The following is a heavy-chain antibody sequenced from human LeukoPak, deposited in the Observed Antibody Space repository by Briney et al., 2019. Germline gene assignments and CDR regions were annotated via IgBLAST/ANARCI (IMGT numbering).Heavy chain of an antibody. CDR1: GFTFSSYG. D-gene: IGHD2-2*01. Sequence: GGSLRLSCAASGFTFSSYGMSWVRQAPGKGLEWVSAISGSGGSTYYADAVKGRFTISRDNSKNTLYLQMNSLRAEDTAVYYCAKGSPVAIVVVPAALMPDDYWGQGTLVTVSS. CDR2: ISGSGGST. J-gene: IGHJ4*02. CDR3: AKGSPVAIVVVPAALMPDDY. V-gene: IGHV3-23*01.